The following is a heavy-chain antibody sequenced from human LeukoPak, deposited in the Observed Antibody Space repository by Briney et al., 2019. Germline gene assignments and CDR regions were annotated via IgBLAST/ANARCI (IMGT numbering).Heavy chain of an antibody. Sequence: SETLSLTCTVSGGSVSSGSYFWSWIRQPPGQGLEWIGYIHYSGSTNHNPSLKSRITISVDTSENQFSLKLSSVTAADTAVYYCARGIIRGADTPYYYGMDVWGRGTTVTVSS. CDR2: IHYSGST. CDR3: ARGIIRGADTPYYYGMDV. J-gene: IGHJ6*02. D-gene: IGHD3-10*01. CDR1: GGSVSSGSYF. V-gene: IGHV4-61*01.